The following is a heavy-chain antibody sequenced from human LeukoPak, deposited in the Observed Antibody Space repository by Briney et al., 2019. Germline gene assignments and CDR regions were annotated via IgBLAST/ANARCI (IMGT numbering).Heavy chain of an antibody. D-gene: IGHD3-10*01. V-gene: IGHV3-53*01. Sequence: GGSLRLSCAASGFTVSGNYMSWVRQAPGKGLNWVSAISYGGDATRYADSVQGRFTISRDNSKSTLFLQMNSLRPEDTALYYCAKRTGGTFGEFDYWGQGTLVTVSS. J-gene: IGHJ4*02. CDR2: ISYGGDAT. CDR1: GFTVSGNY. CDR3: AKRTGGTFGEFDY.